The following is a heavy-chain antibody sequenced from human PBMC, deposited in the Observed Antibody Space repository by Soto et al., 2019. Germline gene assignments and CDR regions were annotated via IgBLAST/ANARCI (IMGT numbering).Heavy chain of an antibody. V-gene: IGHV3-15*07. CDR2: IKSKVDGGTI. D-gene: IGHD2-15*01. J-gene: IGHJ4*02. CDR3: VTGGYYLDF. CDR1: GFTFSNAW. Sequence: EVQLVESGGGLVKSGGSLRLSCAASGFTFSNAWMNWVRQAPGKGLEWVGRIKSKVDGGTIDYAAPVKGRFSISRDDSINTVYVQMSSLKTEDTAVYFCVTGGYYLDFWGRGTLVSVST.